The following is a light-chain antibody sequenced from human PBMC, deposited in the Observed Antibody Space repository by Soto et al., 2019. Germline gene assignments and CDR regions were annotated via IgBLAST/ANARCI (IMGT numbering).Light chain of an antibody. CDR3: QQAYSFPIT. CDR2: GAS. Sequence: DIQVTRSPSSVYASVGDRVTITVLESEDIAGYLAWYQHKPGRTPELLIHGASSLQSGVPARFSGSGSGTDFTLSINSLQPEDFATYYCQQAYSFPITSG. V-gene: IGKV1D-12*01. J-gene: IGKJ5*01. CDR1: EDIAGY.